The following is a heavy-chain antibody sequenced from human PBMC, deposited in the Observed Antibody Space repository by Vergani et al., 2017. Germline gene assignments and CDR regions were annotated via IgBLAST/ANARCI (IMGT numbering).Heavy chain of an antibody. V-gene: IGHV4-61*01. Sequence: QVQLQESGPGLVKPSETLSLTCTVSGGSVSSGSYYWSWIRQPPGKGLEWIGDIYHSGSTNYNPSLKSRVTISVDTSKNQFSLKLSSVTAADTAVYYCASAGNYYYYGMDVWGQGTTVTVSS. D-gene: IGHD3-10*01. CDR1: GGSVSSGSYY. CDR3: ASAGNYYYYGMDV. J-gene: IGHJ6*02. CDR2: IYHSGST.